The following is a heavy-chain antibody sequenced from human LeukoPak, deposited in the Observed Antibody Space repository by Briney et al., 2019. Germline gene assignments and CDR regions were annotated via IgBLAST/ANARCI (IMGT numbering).Heavy chain of an antibody. Sequence: ASVKVSCEVSGYTLTELSMHWVRQAPGKGLEWMGGFDPEDGETIYAQKFQGRVTMTEDTSTDTAYMELSSLRSEDTAVYYCATRSTTVVTPDLGDHAFDIWGQGTMVTVSS. J-gene: IGHJ3*02. V-gene: IGHV1-24*01. CDR3: ATRSTTVVTPDLGDHAFDI. D-gene: IGHD4-23*01. CDR1: GYTLTELS. CDR2: FDPEDGET.